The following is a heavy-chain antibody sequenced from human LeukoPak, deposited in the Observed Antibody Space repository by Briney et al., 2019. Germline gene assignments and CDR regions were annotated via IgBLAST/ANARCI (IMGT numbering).Heavy chain of an antibody. CDR3: AKDSSGFALDY. Sequence: PGGSLRLSCAASGFTFSSYGMPWVRQAPGKGLEWVAVISYDGSNKYYADSVKGRFTISRDNSKNTLYLQMNSLRAEDTAVYYCAKDSSGFALDYWGQGTLVTVSS. CDR2: ISYDGSNK. CDR1: GFTFSSYG. J-gene: IGHJ4*02. V-gene: IGHV3-30*18. D-gene: IGHD3-22*01.